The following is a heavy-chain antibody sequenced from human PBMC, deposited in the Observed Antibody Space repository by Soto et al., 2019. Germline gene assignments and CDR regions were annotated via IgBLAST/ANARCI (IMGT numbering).Heavy chain of an antibody. CDR3: ARLTTPRVLDS. J-gene: IGHJ4*02. D-gene: IGHD1-1*01. V-gene: IGHV3-7*05. CDR1: GFTFSNYW. Sequence: EVQLVESGGGLVQPGGSLRLSCAASGFTFSNYWMRWVRQAPGKGLEWVANMKQDGSEKGYVGSVKGRFTISRDNAKNSLYLQMNSLTTEDKAVYYYARLTTPRVLDSWGQGTLVTVSS. CDR2: MKQDGSEK.